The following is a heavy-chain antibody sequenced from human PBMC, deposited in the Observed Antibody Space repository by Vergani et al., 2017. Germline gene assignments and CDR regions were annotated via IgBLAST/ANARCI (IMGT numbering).Heavy chain of an antibody. Sequence: QVQLQESGSGLAKPSQTLSLTCAVSGGSISSGGYSWSWLRQPPGKGLEWIGYIYHSGSTYYNPSLKSRVTISVDRSKNQFSLKLSSVTAADTAVYYCARAGRALYADYWGQGTLVTVSS. CDR2: IYHSGST. V-gene: IGHV4-30-2*01. CDR1: GGSISSGGYS. J-gene: IGHJ4*02. CDR3: ARAGRALYADY. D-gene: IGHD2/OR15-2a*01.